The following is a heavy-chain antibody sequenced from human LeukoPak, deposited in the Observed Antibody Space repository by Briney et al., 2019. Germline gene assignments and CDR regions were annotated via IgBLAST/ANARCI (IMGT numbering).Heavy chain of an antibody. J-gene: IGHJ6*03. V-gene: IGHV3-23*01. CDR3: AKDTVKVATIRRVPHYMNV. CDR1: GFTFSSYG. CDR2: ISGSGGST. Sequence: GGSLRLSCAASGFTFSSYGMSWVRQAPGKGLEWVSAISGSGGSTYYADSVKGRFTISRDNSKDTLYLQMNSLRAEDTAVYYCAKDTVKVATIRRVPHYMNVWGKGTSVTISS. D-gene: IGHD5-12*01.